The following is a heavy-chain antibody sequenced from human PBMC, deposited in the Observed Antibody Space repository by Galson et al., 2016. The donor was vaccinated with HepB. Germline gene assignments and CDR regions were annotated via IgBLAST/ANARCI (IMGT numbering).Heavy chain of an antibody. CDR3: VRDYNFAFDI. Sequence: SLRLSCAASGVTFNIFSMNWVRQAPGKGLEWVSYIRDTRTIYHADSVTGRFTVSRDDAENSLYLQMNSLRDEDTAVYYCVRDYNFAFDIWGQGTMVTVSS. J-gene: IGHJ3*02. CDR1: GVTFNIFS. V-gene: IGHV3-48*02. D-gene: IGHD5-24*01. CDR2: IRDTRTI.